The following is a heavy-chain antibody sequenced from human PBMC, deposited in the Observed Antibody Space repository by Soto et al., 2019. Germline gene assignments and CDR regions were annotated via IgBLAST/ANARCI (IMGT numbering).Heavy chain of an antibody. J-gene: IGHJ4*02. CDR1: GGSFSGYY. D-gene: IGHD5-18*01. CDR2: INHSGST. Sequence: PSETLSLTCAVYGGSFSGYYWSWIRQPPGKGLEWIGEINHSGSTNYSPSLKSRVTISVDTSKNQFSLKLSSVTAADTAVYYRARGLRGYSYGSGRIDYWGQGTLVTVSS. V-gene: IGHV4-34*01. CDR3: ARGLRGYSYGSGRIDY.